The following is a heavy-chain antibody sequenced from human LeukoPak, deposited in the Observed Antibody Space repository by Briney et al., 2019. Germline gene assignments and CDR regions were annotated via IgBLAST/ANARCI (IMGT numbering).Heavy chain of an antibody. CDR1: GFTFSNYA. CDR2: ISGSGGST. CDR3: AKNGGGQCYSHLDS. D-gene: IGHD2-21*01. J-gene: IGHJ4*02. V-gene: IGHV3-23*01. Sequence: GSLRLSCVASGFTFSNYAMTWVRQAPGKGLEWVSGISGSGGSTYYVDSVKGRFTISRDNSKDTLYLQMNSLREEDTALYFCAKNGGGQCYSHLDSWGQGNLVTVSS.